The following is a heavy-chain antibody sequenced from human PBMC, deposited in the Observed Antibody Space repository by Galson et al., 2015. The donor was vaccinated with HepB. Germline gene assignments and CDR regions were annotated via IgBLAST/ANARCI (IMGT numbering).Heavy chain of an antibody. J-gene: IGHJ4*02. V-gene: IGHV1-69*13. Sequence: SVKVSCKASGGTFSSYAISWVRQAPGQGLEWMGGIIPIFGTANYAQRFQGRVTITADESTSTAYMELSSLRSEDTAVYYCAKDKRATYYFDYWGQGTLVTVSS. CDR3: AKDKRATYYFDY. CDR2: IIPIFGTA. D-gene: IGHD3-16*01. CDR1: GGTFSSYA.